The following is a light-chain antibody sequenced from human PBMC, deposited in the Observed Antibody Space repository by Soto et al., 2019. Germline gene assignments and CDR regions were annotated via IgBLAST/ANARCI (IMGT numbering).Light chain of an antibody. J-gene: IGLJ1*01. V-gene: IGLV1-51*01. Sequence: HSVLTQPPSVSAAPGQQVTISCSRSSSNIGNDYVSWYQQLPGTAPKLLIYDNNKRAAGIPDRFSGSESGTSATLGITGLQTGDEADYYCGRWDSRLSTYVFGPGTKVTV. CDR1: SSNIGNDY. CDR2: DNN. CDR3: GRWDSRLSTYV.